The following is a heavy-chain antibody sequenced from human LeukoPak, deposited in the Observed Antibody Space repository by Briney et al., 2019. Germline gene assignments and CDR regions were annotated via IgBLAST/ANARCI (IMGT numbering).Heavy chain of an antibody. V-gene: IGHV3-11*06. CDR1: GFTFSDYY. Sequence: TGGSLRLSCAASGFTFSDYYMSWIRQAPGKGLEWVSYISSSSSYTNYADSVKGRFTISRDNAKNSLYLQMNSLRAEDTAVYYCARTMAPLLWFGEGYFDYWGQGTLVTVSS. CDR2: ISSSSSYT. D-gene: IGHD3-10*01. CDR3: ARTMAPLLWFGEGYFDY. J-gene: IGHJ4*02.